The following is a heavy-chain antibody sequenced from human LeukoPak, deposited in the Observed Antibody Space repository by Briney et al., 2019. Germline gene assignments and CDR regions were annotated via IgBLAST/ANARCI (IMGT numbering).Heavy chain of an antibody. Sequence: GGALRLSCSASRFNFRLYAMHGVREAPAKRLDYVSAIRGDGSKTYYADSVKGRSTISRDNSKNTLYLQMSSLRPEDTAVYYCVKRRDSSSSSAYDYWGQGTLVTVSS. J-gene: IGHJ4*02. V-gene: IGHV3-64D*09. CDR2: IRGDGSKT. CDR3: VKRRDSSSSSAYDY. CDR1: RFNFRLYA. D-gene: IGHD6-6*01.